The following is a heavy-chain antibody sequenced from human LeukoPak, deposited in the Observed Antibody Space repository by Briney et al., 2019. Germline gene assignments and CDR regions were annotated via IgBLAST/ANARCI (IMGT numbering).Heavy chain of an antibody. CDR1: GFTVSSNY. D-gene: IGHD7-27*01. CDR2: IYSGGST. CDR3: ARDTHPDPLGIGAFDI. V-gene: IGHV3-53*01. J-gene: IGHJ3*02. Sequence: PGGSLRLSCAASGFTVSSNYMSWVRQAPGKGLEWVSVIYSGGSTYYADSVKGRFTISRDNSKNTLYLQMNSLRAEDTAVYYCARDTHPDPLGIGAFDIWGQGTMVTVSS.